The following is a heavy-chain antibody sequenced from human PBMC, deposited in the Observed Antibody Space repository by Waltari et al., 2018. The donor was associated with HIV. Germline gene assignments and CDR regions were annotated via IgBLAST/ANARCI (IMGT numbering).Heavy chain of an antibody. V-gene: IGHV3-48*01. Sequence: EVQLVESGGKLVQPGGALGLSCLGSGFTFSDYSMIWVCQGPGKGLEWVAYISATGTTIFYANSVKGRFTVSRDNVENSLYLDMSSLRAEDTGDYYCARCETVVTPFINKYLGLDVWGPGTTVTVSS. D-gene: IGHD2-15*01. CDR2: ISATGTTI. J-gene: IGHJ6*02. CDR1: GFTFSDYS. CDR3: ARCETVVTPFINKYLGLDV.